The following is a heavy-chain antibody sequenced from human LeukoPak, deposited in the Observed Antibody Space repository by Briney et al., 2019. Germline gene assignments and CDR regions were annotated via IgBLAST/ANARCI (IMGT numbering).Heavy chain of an antibody. CDR3: ARVSRENYYYYGMDV. J-gene: IGHJ6*02. Sequence: GGSLRLSCAASGFTFSSYAMHWVLQAPGKGLEWVAVISYDGSNKYYADSVKGRFTISRDNSKNTLYLQMNSLRAEDTAVYYCARVSRENYYYYGMDVWGQGTAVTVSS. V-gene: IGHV3-30-3*01. CDR2: ISYDGSNK. CDR1: GFTFSSYA. D-gene: IGHD1-26*01.